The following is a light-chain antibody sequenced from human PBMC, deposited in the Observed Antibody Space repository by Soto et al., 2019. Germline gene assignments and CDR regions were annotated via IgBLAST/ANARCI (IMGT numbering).Light chain of an antibody. CDR3: QKYNSAPLT. V-gene: IGKV1-27*01. Sequence: DIQMTQSPSSLSASVGDRVTITSRASQCISNYLAWYQQKSGKVPKLLIYAASTWQSGVPSRFSGSGSGTDFTLTISSLQPEDVATYYCQKYNSAPLTFGGGTKVDIK. CDR2: AAS. J-gene: IGKJ4*01. CDR1: QCISNY.